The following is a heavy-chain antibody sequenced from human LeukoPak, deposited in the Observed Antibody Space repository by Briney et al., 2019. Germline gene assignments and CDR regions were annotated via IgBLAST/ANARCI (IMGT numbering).Heavy chain of an antibody. CDR1: GYTLTDYY. D-gene: IGHD2-2*01. J-gene: IGHJ5*02. V-gene: IGHV1-2*02. CDR2: INPNSGGT. CDR3: ARVPRPIVVVPTAIARFDP. Sequence: ASVKVSCKASGYTLTDYYIHWVRQAPGQGLEWMGWINPNSGGTNYAQKFQDRVTMTRDTSISTAYTELSRLRSDDTAVYFCARVPRPIVVVPTAIARFDPWGQGTLVTVSS.